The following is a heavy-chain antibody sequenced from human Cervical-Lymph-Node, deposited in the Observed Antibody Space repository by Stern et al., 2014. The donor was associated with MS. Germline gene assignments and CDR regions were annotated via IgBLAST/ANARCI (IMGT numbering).Heavy chain of an antibody. V-gene: IGHV1-2*02. Sequence: DQLVESGAEVKKPGASVKVSCKASGYTFTGYYMHWVRQAPGQGLEWMGWINPNRGGTNYAQKFQGRVTMTRDTSISTAYMELSRLRSDDTAVYYCARTGYSSGCAYYWGQGTLVTVSS. D-gene: IGHD6-19*01. J-gene: IGHJ4*02. CDR3: ARTGYSSGCAYY. CDR2: INPNRGGT. CDR1: GYTFTGYY.